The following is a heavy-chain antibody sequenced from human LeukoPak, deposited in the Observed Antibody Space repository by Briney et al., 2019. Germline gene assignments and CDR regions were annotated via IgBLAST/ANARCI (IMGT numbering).Heavy chain of an antibody. CDR3: AKLKRITMIVVVIRGAFDI. CDR1: GFTFSSYA. Sequence: GGSLRLSCAASGFTFSSYAMSWVRQAPGKGLEWVSAISGSGGSTYYADSAKGRFTISRDNSKNTLYLQMNSLRAEDTAVYYCAKLKRITMIVVVIRGAFDIWGQGTMVTVSS. J-gene: IGHJ3*02. CDR2: ISGSGGST. D-gene: IGHD3-22*01. V-gene: IGHV3-23*01.